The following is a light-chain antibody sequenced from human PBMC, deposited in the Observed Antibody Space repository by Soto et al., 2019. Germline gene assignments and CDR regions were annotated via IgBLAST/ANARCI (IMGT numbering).Light chain of an antibody. Sequence: DIVMTQSPDSLAVSLGERATMNCKSSRSVLYKSNNKNHLAWYQQKPGQPPQLIIYWASTRESGVPERFSGSGSGTDFTLTISSLEAEDVAFYWCQQYFDVPFTFGGGTKVEI. CDR1: RSVLYKSNNKNH. V-gene: IGKV4-1*01. J-gene: IGKJ4*01. CDR3: QQYFDVPFT. CDR2: WAS.